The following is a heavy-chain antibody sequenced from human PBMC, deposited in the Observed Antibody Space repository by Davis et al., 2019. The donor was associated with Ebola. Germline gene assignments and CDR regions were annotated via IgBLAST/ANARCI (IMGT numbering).Heavy chain of an antibody. Sequence: PGGSLRLSCETSGFTFSAYWMSWVRQAPGKGLEWVSTISGTGAITYFADSVKGRFTISRDNSKNTLYLQMNSLRAEDTAVYYCAKVKNWNYFDYWGQGTLVTVS. CDR1: GFTFSAYW. J-gene: IGHJ4*02. V-gene: IGHV3-23*01. D-gene: IGHD1-1*01. CDR2: ISGTGAIT. CDR3: AKVKNWNYFDY.